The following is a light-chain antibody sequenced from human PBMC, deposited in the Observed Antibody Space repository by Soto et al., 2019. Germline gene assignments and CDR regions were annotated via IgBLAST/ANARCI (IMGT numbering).Light chain of an antibody. CDR2: GAS. Sequence: IQMTQSPSSLSTSVGDRVTITCRASQGISNELGWYQQRPGKAPKVLIYGASNLQSGVPSRFSGSASGTDLTLTNSSLQSEDFATYYCLQDYTYPWTFGLGTKVEMK. CDR1: QGISNE. J-gene: IGKJ1*01. V-gene: IGKV1-6*01. CDR3: LQDYTYPWT.